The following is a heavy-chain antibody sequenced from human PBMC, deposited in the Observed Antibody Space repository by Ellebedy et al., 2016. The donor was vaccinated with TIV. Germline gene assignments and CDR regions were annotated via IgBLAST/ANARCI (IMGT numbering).Heavy chain of an antibody. D-gene: IGHD6-13*01. Sequence: GESLKISCAASGFTVSSNYMSWVRQAPGKGLEWVSVIYSGGSTYYADSVKGRFTISRDNAKNSLYLQMNSLRAEDTAVYYCARDRVGAAAADAFDIWGQGTMVTVSS. J-gene: IGHJ3*02. CDR1: GFTVSSNY. CDR2: IYSGGST. CDR3: ARDRVGAAAADAFDI. V-gene: IGHV3-53*01.